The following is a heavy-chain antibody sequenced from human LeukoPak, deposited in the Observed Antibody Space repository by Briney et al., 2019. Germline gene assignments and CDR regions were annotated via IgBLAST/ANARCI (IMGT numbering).Heavy chain of an antibody. D-gene: IGHD4-4*01. CDR3: ARVGAVRNFDY. V-gene: IGHV4-59*01. CDR1: GGPISSYY. J-gene: IGHJ4*02. CDR2: IYYSGST. Sequence: SETLSLTCTVSGGPISSYYWSWIRQPPGKGLEWIGYIYYSGSTNYNPSLKSRVTISVDTSKNQFSLKLSSVTAADTAVYYCARVGAVRNFDYWGQGTLVTVSS.